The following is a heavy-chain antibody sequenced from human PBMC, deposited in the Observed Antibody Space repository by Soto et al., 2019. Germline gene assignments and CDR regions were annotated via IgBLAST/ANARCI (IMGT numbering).Heavy chain of an antibody. CDR2: ISGSGGST. V-gene: IGHV3-23*01. CDR1: GFTFSSYA. CDR3: AKSMIQYYDFWSGYP. J-gene: IGHJ5*02. D-gene: IGHD3-3*01. Sequence: GGSLRLSCAASGFTFSSYAMSWVRQAPGKGLEWVSAISGSGGSTYYADSVKGRFTISRDNSKNTLYLQMNSLRAEDTAVYYCAKSMIQYYDFWSGYPWGQGTLVTVSS.